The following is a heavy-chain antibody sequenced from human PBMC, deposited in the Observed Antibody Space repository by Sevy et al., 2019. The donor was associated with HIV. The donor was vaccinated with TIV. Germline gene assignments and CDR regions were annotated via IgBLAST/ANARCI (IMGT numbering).Heavy chain of an antibody. CDR1: GFTFSSHG. J-gene: IGHJ4*02. V-gene: IGHV3-30*03. CDR3: ATESIASGRRLLWVAELLYHFDF. CDR2: ISYDGSQK. D-gene: IGHD3-10*01. Sequence: GGSLRLSCAASGFTFSSHGMHWVRQAQDKGLEWVAIISYDGSQKYNADSIKDRCTTSRDNTKNTLYLQMSILRPEDTAIYYCATESIASGRRLLWVAELLYHFDFWGQGTLVTVSS.